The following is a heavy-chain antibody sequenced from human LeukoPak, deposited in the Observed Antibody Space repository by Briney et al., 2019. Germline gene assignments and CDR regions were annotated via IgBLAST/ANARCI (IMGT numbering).Heavy chain of an antibody. J-gene: IGHJ3*02. Sequence: GGSLRLSCAASGFTFSSYSMNWVRQAPGKGLEWVSSISSSSSYIYYADSVKGRFTTSRDNAKNSLYLQMNSLRAEDTAVYYCAKGTNYYDSSGYFLPDAFDIWGQGTMVTVSS. D-gene: IGHD3-22*01. CDR2: ISSSSSYI. CDR3: AKGTNYYDSSGYFLPDAFDI. V-gene: IGHV3-21*04. CDR1: GFTFSSYS.